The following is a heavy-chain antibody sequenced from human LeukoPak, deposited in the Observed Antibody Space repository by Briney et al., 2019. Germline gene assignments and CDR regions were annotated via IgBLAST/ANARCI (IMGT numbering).Heavy chain of an antibody. Sequence: GGSLRLSCAASGFTFRSYAMNWVRQAPGKGLEWVSYISSSSSTRYYADSMKGRFTISRDNAKNSLFLQMNSLRAEDTAVYYCAREVTPYYWGQGTLVTVSS. CDR3: AREVTPYY. CDR1: GFTFRSYA. CDR2: ISSSSSTR. V-gene: IGHV3-48*04. J-gene: IGHJ4*02. D-gene: IGHD4-23*01.